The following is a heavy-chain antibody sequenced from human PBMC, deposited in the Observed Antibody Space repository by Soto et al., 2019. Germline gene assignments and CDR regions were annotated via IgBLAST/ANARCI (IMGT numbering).Heavy chain of an antibody. J-gene: IGHJ6*02. Sequence: SGPTLVNPTQTLTLTCTFSGFSLTTSGVGVAWIRQPPGKALEWLGLIYWDDDKYYNPSLRTRLTITKDTSKNQVVLTVTDMDPVDTGTYYCAHTVIFGVVRKYGMDVWGQGTSVTVSS. V-gene: IGHV2-5*02. D-gene: IGHD3-3*01. CDR1: GFSLTTSGVG. CDR2: IYWDDDK. CDR3: AHTVIFGVVRKYGMDV.